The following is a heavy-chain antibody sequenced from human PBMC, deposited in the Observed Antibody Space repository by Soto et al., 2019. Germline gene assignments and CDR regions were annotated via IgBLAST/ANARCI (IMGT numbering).Heavy chain of an antibody. V-gene: IGHV4-59*11. J-gene: IGHJ5*02. D-gene: IGHD4-17*01. CDR3: AREFFGDFVMGARNWFAP. Sequence: PSGTLSLTCTVSDDPMTTHYWSWIRQPPGEGLEWIGNIYYNGNTKYNPSLESRVTISVDTSKKQFSLRVSPVTAADTAVYYCAREFFGDFVMGARNWFAPWGQGTPVTVSS. CDR1: DDPMTTHY. CDR2: IYYNGNT.